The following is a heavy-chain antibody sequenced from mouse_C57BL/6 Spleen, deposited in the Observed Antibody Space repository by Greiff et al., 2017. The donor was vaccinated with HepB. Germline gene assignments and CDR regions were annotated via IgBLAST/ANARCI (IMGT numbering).Heavy chain of an antibody. CDR3: ARGLLGGGLAY. CDR2: IYPGSGNT. CDR1: GYSFTSYY. Sequence: VQLQQSGPELVKPGASVKISCKASGYSFTSYYIHWVKQRPGQGLEWIGWIYPGSGNTKYNEKFKGKATLPADTSSSTAYLQLSSLTSEDSAVYYCARGLLGGGLAYWGQGTLVTVSA. J-gene: IGHJ3*01. D-gene: IGHD3-1*01. V-gene: IGHV1-66*01.